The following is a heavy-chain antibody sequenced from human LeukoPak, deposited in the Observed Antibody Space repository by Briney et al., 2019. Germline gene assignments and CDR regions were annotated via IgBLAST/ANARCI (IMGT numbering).Heavy chain of an antibody. CDR1: GFTFSSYW. CDR3: AELGITMIGGV. D-gene: IGHD3-10*02. Sequence: GGSLRLSCAASGFTFSSYWMTWVRQAPGKGLEPVANIKHDGSVKYYVDSVKGRFTISRDNAKNSLYLQMNSLRVEDTAVYYCAELGITMIGGVWGKGTTVTVSS. J-gene: IGHJ6*04. CDR2: IKHDGSVK. V-gene: IGHV3-7*01.